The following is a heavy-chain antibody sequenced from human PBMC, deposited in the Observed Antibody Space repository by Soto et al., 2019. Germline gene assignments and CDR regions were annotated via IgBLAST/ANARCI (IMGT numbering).Heavy chain of an antibody. CDR3: ARDFDCANGACYTGYYYSGLDV. D-gene: IGHD2-8*01. Sequence: PGGSLRLSCAASGFSFSDYYMTWIRQAPGKGLEWVSYTSSSGSTKYYADSVKGRFTISRDNAKNSLYLQMNSLRDEDTAVYYCARDFDCANGACYTGYYYSGLDVWGLGTTVTV. J-gene: IGHJ6*02. V-gene: IGHV3-11*04. CDR1: GFSFSDYY. CDR2: TSSSGSTK.